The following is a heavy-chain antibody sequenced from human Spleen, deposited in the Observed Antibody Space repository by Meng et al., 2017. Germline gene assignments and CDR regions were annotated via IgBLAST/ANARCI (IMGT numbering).Heavy chain of an antibody. Sequence: GESLKISCAASGFTFTTYTMNWVRQAPGKGLEWVSYISSSGSTIYYADSVKGRFTISRDNAKNSLYLQMNSLRAEDTAVYYCASTKWELLLGAFDIWGQGTMVTVSS. CDR3: ASTKWELLLGAFDI. J-gene: IGHJ3*02. CDR1: GFTFTTYT. D-gene: IGHD1-26*01. V-gene: IGHV3-48*04. CDR2: ISSSGSTI.